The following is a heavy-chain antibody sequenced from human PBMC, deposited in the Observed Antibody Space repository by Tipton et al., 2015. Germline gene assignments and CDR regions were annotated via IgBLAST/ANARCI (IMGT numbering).Heavy chain of an antibody. CDR3: AKDAEYSDSEPY. CDR2: ISDSGGNT. J-gene: IGHJ4*02. Sequence: GSLRLSCAASGFTFSSYAMSWVRQAPGKGLEWVSSISDSGGNTYYGDSGKGRFTISRDNSKNTVYLQMNSLRAEDTAVYYCAKDAEYSDSEPYWGQGTLVTVSS. V-gene: IGHV3-23*01. D-gene: IGHD6-6*01. CDR1: GFTFSSYA.